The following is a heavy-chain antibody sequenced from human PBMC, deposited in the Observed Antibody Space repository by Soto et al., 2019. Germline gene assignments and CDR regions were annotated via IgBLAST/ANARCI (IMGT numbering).Heavy chain of an antibody. CDR2: ISSNGGST. D-gene: IGHD3-10*01. CDR3: ARAEKWSGSPPPYDY. J-gene: IGHJ4*02. CDR1: GFTFSSYA. V-gene: IGHV3-64*01. Sequence: EVQLVESGGGLVQPGGSLRLSCAASGFTFSSYAMHWVRQAPGKGLEYVSAISSNGGSTYYANSVKGRFTISRDNFKNTLYLQMGSLRAEDMAVYYCARAEKWSGSPPPYDYWGQGTLVTVSS.